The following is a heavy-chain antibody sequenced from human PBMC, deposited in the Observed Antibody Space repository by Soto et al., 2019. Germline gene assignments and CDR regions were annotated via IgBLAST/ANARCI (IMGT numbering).Heavy chain of an antibody. CDR2: MNAKSGDT. V-gene: IGHV1-8*01. Sequence: ASEQVSCTAAGYTFSDFDINWLRPASGQGPEWMGWMNAKSGDTFFPQRFQGKFNMTWDTSLSTAYMEVGSLTSDDTAIYYCARGNPFNYAGFDVWGQGSTVTVSS. J-gene: IGHJ6*02. D-gene: IGHD3-16*01. CDR3: ARGNPFNYAGFDV. CDR1: GYTFSDFD.